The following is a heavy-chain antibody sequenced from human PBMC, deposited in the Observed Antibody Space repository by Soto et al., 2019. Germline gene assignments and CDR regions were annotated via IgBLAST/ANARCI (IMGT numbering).Heavy chain of an antibody. J-gene: IGHJ4*02. CDR1: GFTCRGYA. CDR2: ISGSGIST. CDR3: AKDATVSRTYADY. Sequence: PGGSLRLSCAASGFTCRGYAMSWVRQAPGKGLEWVSGISGSGISTHYADSVKGRFTVSRDNSKNTLWLQMNSLRAEDTAVYYCAKDATVSRTYADYWGQGTLVTVSS. D-gene: IGHD4-17*01. V-gene: IGHV3-23*01.